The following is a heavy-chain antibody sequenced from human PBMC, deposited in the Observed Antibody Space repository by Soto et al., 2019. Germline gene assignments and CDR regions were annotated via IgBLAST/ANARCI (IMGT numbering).Heavy chain of an antibody. J-gene: IGHJ6*02. CDR1: GFTFSNDG. Sequence: VGSLRLSCAASGFTFSNDGMHWVRQAPGKGLEWVAIRWHDGNNKYYADSVRGRCIITRDNSKNRLYLHMNRLRAEDTAVYYCASDLVGASDSYGLDVWGQGTPVTVSS. D-gene: IGHD1-26*01. CDR2: RWHDGNNK. CDR3: ASDLVGASDSYGLDV. V-gene: IGHV3-33*01.